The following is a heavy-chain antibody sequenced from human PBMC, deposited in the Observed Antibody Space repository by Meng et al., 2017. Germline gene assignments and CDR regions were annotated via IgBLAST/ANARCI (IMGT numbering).Heavy chain of an antibody. Sequence: QIQLQHPGPGLVKPSLTLSPICAISGDSVSSNSAAWNWIRQSPSRGLEWLGRAYYRSKWYHDYAESVKSRISIDPDTSKNQFSLQLRSVTPEDSAVYYCARGSYSFDSWGQRTLVTVSS. CDR1: GDSVSSNSAA. D-gene: IGHD1-26*01. CDR2: AYYRSKWYH. V-gene: IGHV6-1*01. J-gene: IGHJ4*02. CDR3: ARGSYSFDS.